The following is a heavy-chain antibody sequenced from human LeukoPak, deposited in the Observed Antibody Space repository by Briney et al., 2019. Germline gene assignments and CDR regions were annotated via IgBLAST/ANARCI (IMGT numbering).Heavy chain of an antibody. CDR2: ISYDGSNK. CDR3: AKDRSGWVFDAFDI. CDR1: GFTFSSYG. J-gene: IGHJ3*02. Sequence: GGSLRLSCAASGFTFSSYGMHWVRQAPGKGLEWVAVISYDGSNKYYADSVKGRFTISRDNSKNTLYLQMNSLRAEDTAVYYCAKDRSGWVFDAFDIWGQGTMVTVSS. D-gene: IGHD2-8*01. V-gene: IGHV3-30*18.